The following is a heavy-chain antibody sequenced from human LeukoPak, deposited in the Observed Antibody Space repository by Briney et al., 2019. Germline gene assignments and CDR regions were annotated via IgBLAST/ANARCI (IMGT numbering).Heavy chain of an antibody. CDR3: ARQHQESIAARPFDY. Sequence: SETLSLTCTVSGGSISSSSYYWGWIRQPPGKGLEWIGSIYYSGSTYYNPSLKSRVTISVDTSKNQFSLKLSSVTAADMAVYYCARQHQESIAARPFDYWGQGTLVTVSS. CDR2: IYYSGST. D-gene: IGHD6-6*01. V-gene: IGHV4-39*01. J-gene: IGHJ4*02. CDR1: GGSISSSSYY.